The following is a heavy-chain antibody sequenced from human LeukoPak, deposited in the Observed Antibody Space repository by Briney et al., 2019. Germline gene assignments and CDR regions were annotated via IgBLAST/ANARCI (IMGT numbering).Heavy chain of an antibody. D-gene: IGHD3-22*01. Sequence: AGGSLRLSCAASGFTFSRYWMHWVRQAPGKTLEWVSLISWDGTTYYRDSVKGRFTISRDNSKNSLYLQMDTLTSEDTAFYYCVKDLSYESSGYVFDYWGQGTLVTVSS. J-gene: IGHJ4*02. CDR2: ISWDGTT. CDR3: VKDLSYESSGYVFDY. V-gene: IGHV3-43*01. CDR1: GFTFSRYW.